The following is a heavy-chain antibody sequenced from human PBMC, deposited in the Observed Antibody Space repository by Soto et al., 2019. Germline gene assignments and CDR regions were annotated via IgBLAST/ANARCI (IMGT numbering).Heavy chain of an antibody. Sequence: EVQLVESGGGLVQPGGSLRLSCAASGLPFGDNWMHWVRQAPGKGLVWVSRISNDGSDTTYADSVRGRFTVSRDNAKNTLYLQMNSLRAEDTAMYYCARDSYSSATHWGHGTLVTVSS. D-gene: IGHD4-4*01. CDR1: GLPFGDNW. V-gene: IGHV3-74*01. CDR3: ARDSYSSATH. CDR2: ISNDGSDT. J-gene: IGHJ4*01.